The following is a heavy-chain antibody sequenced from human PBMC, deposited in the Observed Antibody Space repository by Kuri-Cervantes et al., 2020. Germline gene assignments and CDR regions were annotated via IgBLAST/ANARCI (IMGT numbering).Heavy chain of an antibody. Sequence: GGSLRLSCAASGFTFSSYGMHWVRQAPGKGLEWVAFIRYDGSNKYYADSVKGRFTISRDNSKNTLYLQMNSLRAEDTAVYYCANSIAVAAPGRSWGQGTLVTVSS. CDR3: ANSIAVAAPGRS. J-gene: IGHJ5*02. D-gene: IGHD6-19*01. V-gene: IGHV3-30*02. CDR2: IRYDGSNK. CDR1: GFTFSSYG.